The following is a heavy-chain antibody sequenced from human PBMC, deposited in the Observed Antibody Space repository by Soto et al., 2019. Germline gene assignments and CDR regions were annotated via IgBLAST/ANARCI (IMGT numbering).Heavy chain of an antibody. CDR2: MSGRGTST. CDR3: TTTLYSNTVPPEGY. J-gene: IGHJ4*02. D-gene: IGHD4-4*01. V-gene: IGHV3-23*01. CDR1: GFTFSTYT. Sequence: GSLRLSCAASGFTFSTYTMRWVRQAPGKGLEWVSDMSGRGTSTYYADSVKGRFTISRDNSKNTLYLQMNSLRAEDTAVYYCTTTLYSNTVPPEGYWGQGTLVTVSS.